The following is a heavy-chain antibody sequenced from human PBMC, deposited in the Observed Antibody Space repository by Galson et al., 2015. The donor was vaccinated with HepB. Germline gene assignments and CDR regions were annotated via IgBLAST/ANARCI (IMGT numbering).Heavy chain of an antibody. CDR1: GYTFTDYY. J-gene: IGHJ6*02. V-gene: IGHV1-2*04. CDR3: ARGETSYYYYGMDV. CDR2: INPNSGGT. Sequence: SVKVSCKVSGYTFTDYYIHRVRQAPGQGLEWMGWINPNSGGTNSAQKFQGWVTMTRDTSISTAYMDLSRLRSDDTAVYYCARGETSYYYYGMDVWGQGTTVTVSS.